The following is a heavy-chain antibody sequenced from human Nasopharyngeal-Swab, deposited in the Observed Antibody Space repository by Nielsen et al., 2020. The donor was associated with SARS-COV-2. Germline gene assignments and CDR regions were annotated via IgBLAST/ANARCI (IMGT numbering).Heavy chain of an antibody. V-gene: IGHV4-30-4*01. CDR3: ARAVVWVGAAPSAVWGYFDY. D-gene: IGHD2-15*01. J-gene: IGHJ4*02. Sequence: RQAPGKGLEWLGYIYYSGSTCYNPSLKSRVTISVDTSKNQFSLKLSSVTAADTAVYYCARAVVWVGAAPSAVWGYFDYWGQGTLVTVSS. CDR2: IYYSGST.